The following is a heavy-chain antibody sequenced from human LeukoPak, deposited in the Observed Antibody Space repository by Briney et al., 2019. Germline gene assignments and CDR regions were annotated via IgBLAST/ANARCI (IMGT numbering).Heavy chain of an antibody. CDR1: GGFISSSRHY. CDR3: ARHPPYYDDSSGYYSGNAFDI. V-gene: IGHV4-39*01. Sequence: SETLSLTCTVAGGFISSSRHYWGWLRQPPGKGLDWIARIYYSGSTYNNPTLMTPFTISVHPSKNQFSLKLSSVTAADTAMYYCARHPPYYDDSSGYYSGNAFDIWGQGTMVTVSS. CDR2: IYYSGST. J-gene: IGHJ3*02. D-gene: IGHD3-22*01.